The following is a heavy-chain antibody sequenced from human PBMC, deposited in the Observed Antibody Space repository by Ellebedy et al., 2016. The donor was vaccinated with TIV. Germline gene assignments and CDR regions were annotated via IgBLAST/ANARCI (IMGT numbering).Heavy chain of an antibody. J-gene: IGHJ6*02. CDR1: GFTFSGYW. V-gene: IGHV3-74*01. Sequence: PGGSLRLSCAASGFTFSGYWMHWVRQAPGKGLAWVSRINSDVSTTTYADSVKGRFTISRDNAKNTVYLQMNSLRAEDTAVYYCARGWYYGMDVWGQGTTVTVSS. CDR2: INSDVSTT. D-gene: IGHD2-15*01. CDR3: ARGWYYGMDV.